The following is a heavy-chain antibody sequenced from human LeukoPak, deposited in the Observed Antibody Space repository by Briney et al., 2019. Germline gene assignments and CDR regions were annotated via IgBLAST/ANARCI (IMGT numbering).Heavy chain of an antibody. D-gene: IGHD6-19*01. V-gene: IGHV4-39*01. Sequence: SETLSLTCTVSGGSISSSSYYWGWIRQPPGKGLEWIGSIYYSGSTYYNPSLKSRVTISVDTSKNQFSLKLSSVTAADTAVYYCARLAVAGFWFDPWGQGTLVTVSS. J-gene: IGHJ5*02. CDR2: IYYSGST. CDR1: GGSISSSSYY. CDR3: ARLAVAGFWFDP.